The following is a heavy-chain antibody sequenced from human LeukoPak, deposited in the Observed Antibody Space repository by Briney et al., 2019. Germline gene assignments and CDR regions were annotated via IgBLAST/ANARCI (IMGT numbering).Heavy chain of an antibody. CDR2: IVVGSGNT. Sequence: SVKVSCKASGFTFTSSAMQWVRQARGQRLEWIGWIVVGSGNTNYAQKFQERVTITRDMSTSTAYMEPSSLRSEDTAVYYCAALQPLTTVTWYYFDYWGQGTLVTVSS. D-gene: IGHD4-11*01. V-gene: IGHV1-58*02. CDR1: GFTFTSSA. J-gene: IGHJ4*02. CDR3: AALQPLTTVTWYYFDY.